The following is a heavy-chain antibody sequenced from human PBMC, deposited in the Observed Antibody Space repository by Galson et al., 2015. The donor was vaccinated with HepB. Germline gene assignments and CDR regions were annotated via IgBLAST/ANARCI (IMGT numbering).Heavy chain of an antibody. CDR1: GYSFTDYY. CDR3: ARGGPHKNYAFDY. J-gene: IGHJ4*02. Sequence: SVKVSCKASGYSFTDYYMHWIRQAPGQGLEWMGRINPYSGDTDYAQNFQGRVTMTRDTSITTGYMELTRLKSDDTAVFYCARGGPHKNYAFDYWGQGALVTVSS. CDR2: INPYSGDT. D-gene: IGHD1-7*01. V-gene: IGHV1-2*06.